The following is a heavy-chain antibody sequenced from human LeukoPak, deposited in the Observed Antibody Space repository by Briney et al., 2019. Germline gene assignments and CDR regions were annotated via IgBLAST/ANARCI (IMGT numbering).Heavy chain of an antibody. CDR2: INHSGST. D-gene: IGHD6-19*01. V-gene: IGHV4-34*01. J-gene: IGHJ4*02. CDR1: GGSFSGYY. Sequence: SETLSLTCAVYGGSFSGYYWSWIRQPQGKGLEWIGEINHSGSTNYNPSLKSRVTISVDTSKNQFSLKLSSVTAADTAVYYCARKGYSSGFDYWGQGTLVTVSS. CDR3: ARKGYSSGFDY.